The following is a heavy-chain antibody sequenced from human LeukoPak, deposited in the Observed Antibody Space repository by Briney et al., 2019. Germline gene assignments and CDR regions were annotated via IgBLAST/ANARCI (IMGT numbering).Heavy chain of an antibody. CDR2: IYHSGST. CDR3: ARGKGYDFWSGYSPFAY. V-gene: IGHV4-38-2*01. CDR1: GYSISSGYY. D-gene: IGHD3-3*01. J-gene: IGHJ4*02. Sequence: SETLSLTCAVSGYSISSGYYWGWIRQPPGKGLEWIGSIYHSGSTYYNPSLKSRVTISVDTSKNQFSLKLSSVTAADTAVYYCARGKGYDFWSGYSPFAYWGQGTLVTVSS.